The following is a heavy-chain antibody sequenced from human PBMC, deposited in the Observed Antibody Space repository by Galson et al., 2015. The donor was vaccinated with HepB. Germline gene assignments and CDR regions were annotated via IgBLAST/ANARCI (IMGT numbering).Heavy chain of an antibody. D-gene: IGHD3-22*01. CDR2: ITSTSSSI. Sequence: SLRLSCAAAGFIFSNYGMHWVRQAPGKGLEWVSSITSTSSSIYYADSLRGRFTISRDNAKNSLYLQMNSLRAEDTAVYYCASWVEDAYYYPGRWGQGTRVTVSS. CDR1: GFIFSNYG. J-gene: IGHJ4*02. V-gene: IGHV3-21*01. CDR3: ASWVEDAYYYPGR.